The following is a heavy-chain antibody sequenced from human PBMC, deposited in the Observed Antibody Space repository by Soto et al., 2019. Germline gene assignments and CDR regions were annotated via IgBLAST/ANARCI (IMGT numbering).Heavy chain of an antibody. CDR2: ISGSGGST. Sequence: GGSLRLSCAASGFTFSSYAMSWVRQAPGKGLEWVSAISGSGGSTYYADSVKGRFTISRDNSKNTLYLQMNSLRAEDTAVYYCAKDDYDSSGYTLSPLAYWGQGTLVTVSS. CDR1: GFTFSSYA. J-gene: IGHJ4*02. D-gene: IGHD3-22*01. V-gene: IGHV3-23*01. CDR3: AKDDYDSSGYTLSPLAY.